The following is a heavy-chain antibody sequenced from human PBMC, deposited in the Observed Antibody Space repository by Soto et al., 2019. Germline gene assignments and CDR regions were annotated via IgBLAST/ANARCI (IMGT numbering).Heavy chain of an antibody. V-gene: IGHV4-39*01. D-gene: IGHD3-9*01. CDR2: IYYSGST. CDR3: ARQGDWLLTIDY. CDR1: GGSISSSSYY. Sequence: SETLSLTCTVSGGSISSSSYYWGWIRQPPGKGLEWIGSIYYSGSTYYNPSLKSRVTISVDTSKNQFSLKLSSVTAADTAVYYCARQGDWLLTIDYWGQGTLVTVSS. J-gene: IGHJ4*02.